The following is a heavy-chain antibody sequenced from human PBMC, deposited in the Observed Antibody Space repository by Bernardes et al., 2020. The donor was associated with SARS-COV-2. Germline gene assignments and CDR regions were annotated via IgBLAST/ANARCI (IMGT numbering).Heavy chain of an antibody. J-gene: IGHJ4*02. V-gene: IGHV3-74*01. CDR3: TTGAEIYYDSSGFSYYFDF. CDR2: INSDGSST. Sequence: GGSLRLSCAASGFTFSSYWMHWVRQAPGKGLVWVSRINSDGSSTSYADSVKGRFTISRDNAKNTLYLQMNSLKTEDTAVYYCTTGAEIYYDSSGFSYYFDFWGQGTLVTVSS. D-gene: IGHD3-22*01. CDR1: GFTFSSYW.